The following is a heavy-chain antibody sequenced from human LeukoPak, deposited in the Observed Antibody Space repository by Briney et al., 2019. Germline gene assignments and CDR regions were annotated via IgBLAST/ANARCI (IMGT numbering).Heavy chain of an antibody. D-gene: IGHD2-2*01. J-gene: IGHJ4*02. CDR1: GFTFSSYA. CDR2: ISYDGSNK. CDR3: AKDGEGEVVPAAPFDY. Sequence: PGGSLRLSCAASGFTFSSYAMHWVRQAPGKGLEWVAVISYDGSNKYYADSVKGRFTISRDNSKNTLYLQMNSLRAEDTAVYYCAKDGEGEVVPAAPFDYWGQGTLVTVSS. V-gene: IGHV3-30-3*01.